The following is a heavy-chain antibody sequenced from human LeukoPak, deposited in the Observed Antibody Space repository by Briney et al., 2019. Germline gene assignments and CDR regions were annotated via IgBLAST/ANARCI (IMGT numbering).Heavy chain of an antibody. Sequence: SETLSLTCAVYGGSFSGYYWSWIRQPPGKGLEWIGEINHSGSINYNPSLKSLVTISVDTSKNQFSLKLSSVTAADTAVYYCARGTPRIAAPNYYMDVWGKGTTVTVSS. J-gene: IGHJ6*03. CDR2: INHSGSI. CDR1: GGSFSGYY. CDR3: ARGTPRIAAPNYYMDV. D-gene: IGHD6-13*01. V-gene: IGHV4-34*01.